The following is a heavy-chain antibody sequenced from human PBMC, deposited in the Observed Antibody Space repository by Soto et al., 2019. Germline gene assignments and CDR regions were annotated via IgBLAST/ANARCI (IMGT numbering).Heavy chain of an antibody. V-gene: IGHV4-39*01. CDR3: VDVFTRSTFCY. CDR2: VYRTGSV. D-gene: IGHD3-10*02. CDR1: GVSIGTSGDY. J-gene: IGHJ4*02. Sequence: SETLSLTCTVTGVSIGTSGDYRGWVRQPPGKGLEWIGSVYRTGSVYYNPSLYNPSLESRLSITVDTSKNQFSLKLRSVTAANTAVYYCVDVFTRSTFCYWGQGTLVTVSS.